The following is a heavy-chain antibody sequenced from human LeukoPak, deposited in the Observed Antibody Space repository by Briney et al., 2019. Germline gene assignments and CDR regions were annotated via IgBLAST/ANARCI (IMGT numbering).Heavy chain of an antibody. D-gene: IGHD3-3*01. CDR1: GFTFSSYG. CDR2: IRYDGSNK. Sequence: PGGSLRLSWVASGFTFSSYGMHWVRQAPGKGLEWGAFIRYDGSNKYYADSVKGRFTISRDNAKNSLYLQMNSLRAEDTAVYYCARGRYFWNGDTTDAFDTRGQGTMVTVSA. CDR3: ARGRYFWNGDTTDAFDT. J-gene: IGHJ3*02. V-gene: IGHV3-30*02.